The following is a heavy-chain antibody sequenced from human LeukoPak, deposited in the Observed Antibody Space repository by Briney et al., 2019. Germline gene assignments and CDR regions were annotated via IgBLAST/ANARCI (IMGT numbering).Heavy chain of an antibody. CDR2: ISSNGGST. CDR1: GFTFSSYA. D-gene: IGHD1-26*01. CDR3: AKDRDSGSYYEAFDI. Sequence: PGGSLRLSCAASGFTFSSYAMHWVRQAPGKGLEYVSAISSNGGSTYYANSVKGRFTISRDNSKNTLYLQMNSLRAEDTAVYYCAKDRDSGSYYEAFDIWGQGTMVTVSS. V-gene: IGHV3-64*01. J-gene: IGHJ3*02.